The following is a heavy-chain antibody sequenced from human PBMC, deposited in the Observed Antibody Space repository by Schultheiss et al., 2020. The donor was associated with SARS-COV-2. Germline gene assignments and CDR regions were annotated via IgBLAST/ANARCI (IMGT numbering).Heavy chain of an antibody. CDR1: GGSVSSGSYY. D-gene: IGHD1-1*01. V-gene: IGHV4-61*01. J-gene: IGHJ4*02. Sequence: SETLSLTCTVSGGSVSSGSYYWGWIRQPPGTRLEWIGYIHYSGSTNYNPSLKSRITISIDTSKKQFSLKLRSMTAADTAVYFCARGWSGNPIDYWGQETLVTVSS. CDR3: ARGWSGNPIDY. CDR2: IHYSGST.